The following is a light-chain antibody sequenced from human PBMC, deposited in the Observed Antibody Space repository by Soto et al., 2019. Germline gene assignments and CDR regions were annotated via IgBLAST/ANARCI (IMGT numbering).Light chain of an antibody. CDR2: DDR. CDR1: NMGSRS. V-gene: IGLV3-21*02. CDR3: QVWDSTTDHTVV. Sequence: SYELTQPPSVSVAPGQTARITCGGTNMGSRSVHWYQQKPGQAPVLVVHDDRDRPSGIPERFSGSKSGNTATLAISRVEAGDEADYYCQVWDSTTDHTVVFGGGTQLTVL. J-gene: IGLJ2*01.